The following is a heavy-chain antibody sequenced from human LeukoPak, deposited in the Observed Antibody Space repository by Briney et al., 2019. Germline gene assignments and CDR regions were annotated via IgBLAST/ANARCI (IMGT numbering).Heavy chain of an antibody. CDR3: ARSNSGYEYYYYYYYMDV. J-gene: IGHJ6*03. V-gene: IGHV1-69*13. CDR1: GGTFSSYA. D-gene: IGHD5-12*01. CDR2: IIPIFGTA. Sequence: GASVKVSCKASGGTFSSYAISWVRQAPGQGLEWMGGIIPIFGTANYAQKFQGRVTITADESTSTAYMELSSLRSEDTAVYYCARSNSGYEYYYYYYYMDVWGKGTTVTISS.